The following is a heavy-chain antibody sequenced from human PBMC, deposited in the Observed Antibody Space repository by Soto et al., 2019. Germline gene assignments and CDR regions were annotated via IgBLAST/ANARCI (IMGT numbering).Heavy chain of an antibody. V-gene: IGHV4-59*08. J-gene: IGHJ4*02. CDR2: IYYSGST. D-gene: IGHD5-12*01. Sequence: SETLSLTCTVSGGSISSYYWSWIRQPPGKGLEWIGYIYYSGSTNYNPSLKSRVTISVDTSKNQFSLKLSSVTAADTAVYYCARHRANGSGYVDFDYWGQGTLVTVSS. CDR1: GGSISSYY. CDR3: ARHRANGSGYVDFDY.